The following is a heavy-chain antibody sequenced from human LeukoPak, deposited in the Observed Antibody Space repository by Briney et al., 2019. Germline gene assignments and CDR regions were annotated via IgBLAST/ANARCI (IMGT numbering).Heavy chain of an antibody. CDR1: GFTFSSYW. V-gene: IGHV3-7*01. J-gene: IGHJ4*02. CDR2: IKQDGSEK. D-gene: IGHD2-2*01. Sequence: GGSLRLSCAASGFTFSSYWMSWVRQAPGKGLEWVANIKQDGSEKYYVDSVKGRFTISRDNAKNSLYLQMNSLRAEDTAVYYCARDQARGRDIVVVPAALLDYWGQGTLVTVSS. CDR3: ARDQARGRDIVVVPAALLDY.